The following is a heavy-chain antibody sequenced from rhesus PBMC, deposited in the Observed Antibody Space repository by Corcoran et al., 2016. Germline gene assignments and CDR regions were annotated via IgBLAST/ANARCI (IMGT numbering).Heavy chain of an antibody. CDR1: GGAISSGYD. Sequence: QAQLQESGPGVVKPSETLSLTCAVAGGAISSGYDWRWSRQPPGKGLEWIGYIFGSSGSTNYNPSLKNRVTISRDASKNQFSLKLSSVTAADTAVYYCARVPIAAAGEYFEFWGQGALVTVSS. CDR2: IFGSSGST. D-gene: IGHD6-31*01. CDR3: ARVPIAAAGEYFEF. V-gene: IGHV4-76*01. J-gene: IGHJ1*01.